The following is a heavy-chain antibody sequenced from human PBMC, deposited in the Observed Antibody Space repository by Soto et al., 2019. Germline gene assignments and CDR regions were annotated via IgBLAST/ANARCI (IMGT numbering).Heavy chain of an antibody. CDR1: GGSISSGDYY. Sequence: QVQLQESGPGLVKPSQTLSLTCTVSGGSISSGDYYWSWIRQPPGKGLEWIGYIYYSGSTYYNPSLKSRVTRSVDTSKNQFSLKLSSVTAAATAVYYCARGNDWNYGFDYWGQGTLVTVSS. CDR3: ARGNDWNYGFDY. V-gene: IGHV4-30-4*01. CDR2: IYYSGST. J-gene: IGHJ4*02. D-gene: IGHD1-7*01.